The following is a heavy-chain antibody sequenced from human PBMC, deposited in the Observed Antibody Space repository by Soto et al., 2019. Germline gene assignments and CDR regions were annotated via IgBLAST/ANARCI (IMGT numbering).Heavy chain of an antibody. J-gene: IGHJ4*02. Sequence: PSETLSLTCTVSGGSISSYYWSWIRQPPGKGLEWIGYIYYSGSTNYNPSLKSRVTISVDTSKNQFSLKLSSVTAADTAVYYCARSGVLLWFGEPRPSGYFDYWGQGTLVTVSS. CDR1: GGSISSYY. CDR3: ARSGVLLWFGEPRPSGYFDY. CDR2: IYYSGST. D-gene: IGHD3-10*01. V-gene: IGHV4-59*01.